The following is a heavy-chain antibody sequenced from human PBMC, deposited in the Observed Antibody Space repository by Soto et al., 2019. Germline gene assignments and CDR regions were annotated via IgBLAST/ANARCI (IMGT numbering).Heavy chain of an antibody. V-gene: IGHV3-33*01. CDR3: ARGMIAAAGNYYFDY. Sequence: GGSLRLSCAASGFTFSSYGMHWVRQAPGKGLEWVAVIWYDGSNKYYADSVKGRFTISRDNSKNTLYLQMNSLRAEDTAVYYCARGMIAAAGNYYFDYWGQGTLVTVSS. D-gene: IGHD6-13*01. CDR2: IWYDGSNK. J-gene: IGHJ4*02. CDR1: GFTFSSYG.